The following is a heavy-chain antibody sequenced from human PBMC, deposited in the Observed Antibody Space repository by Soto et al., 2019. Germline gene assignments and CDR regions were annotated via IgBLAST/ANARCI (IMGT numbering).Heavy chain of an antibody. J-gene: IGHJ6*02. Sequence: EVQLVESGGGLVKPGGSLRLSCAASGFTFSSYTMNWVRQAPGKGLEWVSSINTPSSGINYADSVKGRFTISRDNAKNSLYLQMSSLRAEDTAVYYCATYKSNWFYYGMDVWGQGTTVTVSS. V-gene: IGHV3-21*06. CDR2: INTPSSGI. CDR3: ATYKSNWFYYGMDV. D-gene: IGHD6-13*01. CDR1: GFTFSSYT.